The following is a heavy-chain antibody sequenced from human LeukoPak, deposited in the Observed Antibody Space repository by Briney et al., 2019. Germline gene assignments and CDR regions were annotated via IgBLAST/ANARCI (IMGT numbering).Heavy chain of an antibody. CDR3: ARGVDTAMDIDY. V-gene: IGHV1-18*01. J-gene: IGHJ4*02. D-gene: IGHD5-18*01. Sequence: ASVKVSCTASGYTFTSYGISWVRQAPGQGLEWMGWISAYNGNTNYAQKFQGRVTITADESTSTAYMELSSLRSEDTAVYYCARGVDTAMDIDYWGQGTLVTVSS. CDR2: ISAYNGNT. CDR1: GYTFTSYG.